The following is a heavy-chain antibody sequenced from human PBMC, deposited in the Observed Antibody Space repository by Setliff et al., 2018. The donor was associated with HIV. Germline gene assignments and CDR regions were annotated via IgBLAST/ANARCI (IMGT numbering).Heavy chain of an antibody. J-gene: IGHJ5*02. Sequence: PGGSLRLSCVASGFTFNYHAMTWVRQAPGRGLEWVSGINGDGDSKYYADSVKGRFTTSRDNSKDTLYLQMNDLRAEDTASYYCGKDYTRTFWEYNWYDLWGQGTLVTVSS. V-gene: IGHV3-23*01. CDR3: GKDYTRTFWEYNWYDL. CDR1: GFTFNYHA. D-gene: IGHD3-3*01. CDR2: INGDGDSK.